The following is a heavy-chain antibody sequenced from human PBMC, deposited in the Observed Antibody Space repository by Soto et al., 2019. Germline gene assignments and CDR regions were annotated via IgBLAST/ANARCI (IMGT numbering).Heavy chain of an antibody. V-gene: IGHV1-2*02. D-gene: IGHD6-6*01. J-gene: IGHJ4*01. CDR1: GYTFTAYY. Sequence: ASVKVSCKASGYTFTAYYMHWVRQAPGQGLEWMGWVNPNSGGTNYAQKFQGRVTMTRDTSITTAYMELSRLRSDDTAVYYCAMSIAYRPTVDYWGPGXLVTVYS. CDR3: AMSIAYRPTVDY. CDR2: VNPNSGGT.